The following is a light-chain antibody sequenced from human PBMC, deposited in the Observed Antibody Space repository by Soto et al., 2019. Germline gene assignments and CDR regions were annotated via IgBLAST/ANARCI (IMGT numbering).Light chain of an antibody. J-gene: IGKJ3*01. V-gene: IGKV3-11*01. CDR2: DAS. CDR3: QQRSNWPFT. CDR1: QGISNY. Sequence: LTQSPSSLSSSVGERVTITCRASQGISNYLAWYQQKPGKAPKLLIYDASNLATGIPARFSGSGSGTDFTLTISSLQPEDFAAYYCQQRSNWPFTFGHGTKVDTK.